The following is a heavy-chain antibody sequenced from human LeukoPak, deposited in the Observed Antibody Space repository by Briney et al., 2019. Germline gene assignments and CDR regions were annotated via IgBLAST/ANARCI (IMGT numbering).Heavy chain of an antibody. V-gene: IGHV4-34*01. J-gene: IGHJ3*02. D-gene: IGHD3-22*01. CDR3: ARQERGYDGSGHRAFDI. Sequence: SETLSLTCAVYGESFSGHYWSWIRQPPGKGLEWIGSIYYSGSTYYNPSLKSRVTLSVDTSKNQFSLKLRSVTAADTAVYYCARQERGYDGSGHRAFDIWGQGTMVTISS. CDR1: GESFSGHY. CDR2: IYYSGST.